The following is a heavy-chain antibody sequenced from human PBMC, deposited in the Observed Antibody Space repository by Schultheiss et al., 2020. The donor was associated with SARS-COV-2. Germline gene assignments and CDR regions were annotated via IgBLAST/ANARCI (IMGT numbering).Heavy chain of an antibody. J-gene: IGHJ4*02. CDR1: GYTFSDYY. V-gene: IGHV1-2*02. CDR3: AVFLRGPYYFDY. CDR2: INPNSGGT. Sequence: GESLKISCKASGYTFSDYYIHWVRNVPGHGLEWMGWINPNSGGTNYAQKFQGRVTMTRDTSISTAYMELSRLRSDDTAVYYCAVFLRGPYYFDYWGQGTLGTVSS.